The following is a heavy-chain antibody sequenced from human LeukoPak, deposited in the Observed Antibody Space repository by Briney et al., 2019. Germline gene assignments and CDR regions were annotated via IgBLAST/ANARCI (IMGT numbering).Heavy chain of an antibody. CDR3: ARVPPRGSGSYYRYYYYGMDV. J-gene: IGHJ6*02. D-gene: IGHD3-10*01. CDR1: GGSFSGYY. Sequence: SETLSLTCAVYGGSFSGYYWSWIRQPPGKGLEWIGEINHSGSTNYNPSLESRVTISVDTSKNQFSLKLSSVTAADTAVYYCARVPPRGSGSYYRYYYYGMDVWGQGTTVTVSS. V-gene: IGHV4-34*01. CDR2: INHSGST.